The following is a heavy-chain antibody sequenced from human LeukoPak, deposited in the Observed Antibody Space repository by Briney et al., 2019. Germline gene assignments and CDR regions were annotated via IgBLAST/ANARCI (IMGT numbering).Heavy chain of an antibody. CDR3: ARLYSSSSVGGRYYYYMDV. CDR1: GGSISSSSYY. CDR2: IYYSGST. V-gene: IGHV4-39*01. Sequence: SETLSLTCTVSGGSISSSSYYWGWIRRPPGKGLEWIGSIYYSGSTYYNPSLKSRVTISVDTSKNQFSLKLSSVTAADTAVYYCARLYSSSSVGGRYYYYMDVWGKGTTVTVSS. J-gene: IGHJ6*03. D-gene: IGHD6-6*01.